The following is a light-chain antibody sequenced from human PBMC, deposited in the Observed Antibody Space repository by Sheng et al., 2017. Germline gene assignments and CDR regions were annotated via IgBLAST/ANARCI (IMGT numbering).Light chain of an antibody. J-gene: IGKJ1*01. V-gene: IGKV1-5*03. CDR2: KAS. Sequence: IRMTQSPSSFSASVGDRVTITCRASQSISSWLAWYQQKPGKAPKLLIYKASSLESGVPSRFSGSGSGTEFTLTISSLQPDDFATYYCQQYNSYSWTFGQGTKVE. CDR1: QSISSW. CDR3: QQYNSYSWT.